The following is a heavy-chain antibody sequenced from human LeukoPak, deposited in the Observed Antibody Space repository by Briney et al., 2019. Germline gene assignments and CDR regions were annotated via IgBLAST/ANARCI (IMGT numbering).Heavy chain of an antibody. CDR3: AKPIRGYTTSPLVF. V-gene: IGHV3-23*01. J-gene: IGHJ4*02. D-gene: IGHD5-12*01. CDR2: ISASAEYT. CDR1: GFTFSNVA. Sequence: PGGSLRLSCEASGFTFSNVALTWGRQAPGKGLEWVSSISASAEYTHYAGSVKGRFTISRDESRNTVYLQMNSLGGEDTALYYCAKPIRGYTTSPLVFWGQGTLVTVSS.